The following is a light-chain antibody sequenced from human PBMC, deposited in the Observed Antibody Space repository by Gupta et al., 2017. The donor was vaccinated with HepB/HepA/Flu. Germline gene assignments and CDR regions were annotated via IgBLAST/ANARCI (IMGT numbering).Light chain of an antibody. CDR3: RQDSNKSET. V-gene: IGKV1-5*03. CDR2: KAS. Sequence: DIQMTQSPSTLSASVGDRVTITCRASQSIGYWLAWYQQKPGKTPKLLIYKASSLESGVPSRISGSSSGTEFTLTISSLQPDDFATYNSRQDSNKSETFGQATKV. CDR1: QSIGYW. J-gene: IGKJ1*01.